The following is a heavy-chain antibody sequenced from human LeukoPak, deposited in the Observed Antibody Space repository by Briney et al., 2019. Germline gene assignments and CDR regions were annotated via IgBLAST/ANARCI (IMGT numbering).Heavy chain of an antibody. J-gene: IGHJ4*02. CDR1: GYTFTNYG. Sequence: ASVKVSCKASGYTFTNYGISWVRQAPGQRLEWMGWISTYSDRIKYVQNFQGRLTMTTDTSTSTAYMDLRGLTSDDTAMYYCARGSYYVHWGQGTLVTVSS. V-gene: IGHV1-18*01. D-gene: IGHD1-26*01. CDR2: ISTYSDRI. CDR3: ARGSYYVH.